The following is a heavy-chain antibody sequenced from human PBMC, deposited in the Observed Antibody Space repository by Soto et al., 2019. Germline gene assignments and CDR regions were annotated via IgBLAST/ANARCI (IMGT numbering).Heavy chain of an antibody. V-gene: IGHV4-30-4*01. Sequence: SETLSLTCTVSGDSISSADYSWSWISQTPGKPLEWLGHIFYSGTTYYNPSLKSRLTISVDTSKNHFSLRPTSVTAADTAVYYCARDLWVEPELYYYGMDVWGQGTTVTVSS. CDR3: ARDLWVEPELYYYGMDV. J-gene: IGHJ6*02. CDR2: IFYSGTT. CDR1: GDSISSADYS. D-gene: IGHD1-1*01.